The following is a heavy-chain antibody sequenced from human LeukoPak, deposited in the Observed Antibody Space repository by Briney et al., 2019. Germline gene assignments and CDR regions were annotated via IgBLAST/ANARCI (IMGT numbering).Heavy chain of an antibody. CDR1: GFTFSSYA. D-gene: IGHD6-19*01. CDR2: ISGSGGST. J-gene: IGHJ5*02. Sequence: GGSLRLSCAASGFTFSSYAMSWVRQAPGKGLEWVSTISGSGGSTYHADSVKGRFTISRDNSKNTLYLQMNSLRAEDTAAYYCARNRYSSGGRFDPWGQGTLVTVSS. V-gene: IGHV3-23*01. CDR3: ARNRYSSGGRFDP.